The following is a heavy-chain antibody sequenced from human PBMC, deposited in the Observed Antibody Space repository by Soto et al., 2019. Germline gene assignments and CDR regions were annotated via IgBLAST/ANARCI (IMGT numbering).Heavy chain of an antibody. V-gene: IGHV4-34*01. CDR1: GGSFSGYY. J-gene: IGHJ3*02. CDR2: INHSGST. Sequence: SETLSLTCAVYGGSFSGYYWSWIRQPPGKGLEWIGEINHSGSTNYNPSLKSRVTISVDTSKNQFSLKLSSVTAADTAVYYCARGRLDIVVVPAAKRGAFDIWGQGTMVTVSS. D-gene: IGHD2-2*03. CDR3: ARGRLDIVVVPAAKRGAFDI.